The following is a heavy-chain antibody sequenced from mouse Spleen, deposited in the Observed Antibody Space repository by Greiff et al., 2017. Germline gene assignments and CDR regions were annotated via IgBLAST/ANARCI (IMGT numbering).Heavy chain of an antibody. Sequence: DVQLQESGAELVRPGASVKLSCTASGLNIKDDYMHWVKQRPEQGLEWIGWIDPENGDTEYASKFQGKATITADTSSNTAYLQLSSLTSEDTAVYYCTTDYGSSYPYWYFDVWGAGTTVTVSS. V-gene: IGHV14-4*01. CDR2: IDPENGDT. D-gene: IGHD1-1*01. CDR3: TTDYGSSYPYWYFDV. CDR1: GLNIKDDY. J-gene: IGHJ1*01.